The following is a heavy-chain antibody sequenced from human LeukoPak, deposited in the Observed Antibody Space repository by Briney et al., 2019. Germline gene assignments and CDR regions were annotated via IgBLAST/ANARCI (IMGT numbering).Heavy chain of an antibody. J-gene: IGHJ4*02. CDR2: ISGSGGST. V-gene: IGHV3-23*01. CDR3: AKPRGYSYGPNDYYFDY. CDR1: GFTFSSYA. D-gene: IGHD5-18*01. Sequence: PGGSLRLSCAASGFTFSSYAMSWVRQAPGKGLEWVSAISGSGGSTYYADSVKGRFTISRDNSKNTPYLQMNSLRAEDTAVYYCAKPRGYSYGPNDYYFDYWGQGTLVTVSS.